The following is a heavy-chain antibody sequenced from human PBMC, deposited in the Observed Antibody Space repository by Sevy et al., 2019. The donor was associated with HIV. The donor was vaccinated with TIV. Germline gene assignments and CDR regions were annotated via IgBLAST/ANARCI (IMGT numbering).Heavy chain of an antibody. CDR1: GFTFSSYG. CDR2: IRYDGSNK. CDR3: AKGMPFEGRYCSSTSCSNNWFDP. J-gene: IGHJ5*02. V-gene: IGHV3-30*02. Sequence: GGSLRLSCAASGFTFSSYGMHWVRQAPGKGLEWVAFIRYDGSNKYYADSVKGRFTIARDNSKNTLYLQMNSLRAEDTAVYYCAKGMPFEGRYCSSTSCSNNWFDPWGQGTLVTVSS. D-gene: IGHD2-2*01.